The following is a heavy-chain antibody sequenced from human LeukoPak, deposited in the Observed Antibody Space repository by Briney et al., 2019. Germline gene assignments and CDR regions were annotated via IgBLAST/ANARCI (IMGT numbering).Heavy chain of an antibody. CDR3: ARPAGRSYYYYGMDV. Sequence: SETLSLTCTVSGGSISSSSYYWGWIRQPPGKGLEWIGSIYYSGSTYYNPSLKSRVTISVDTSKNQFSLKLSSVTAADTVVYYCARPAGRSYYYYGMDVWGQGTTVTVSS. CDR1: GGSISSSSYY. V-gene: IGHV4-39*01. J-gene: IGHJ6*02. CDR2: IYYSGST.